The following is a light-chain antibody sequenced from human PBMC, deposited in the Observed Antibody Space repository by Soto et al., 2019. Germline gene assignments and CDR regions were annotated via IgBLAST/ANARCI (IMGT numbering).Light chain of an antibody. J-gene: IGLJ7*01. Sequence: QSALTQPASVSGSPGQSITISCTGTSSDVGGYDYVSWYQHHPGKAPKLMIYEVSNRPSGGSNRFSGSKSGNTASLTISGLQAEDEGDYYCQSYDSKLSGVVFGGGTQLTVL. CDR3: QSYDSKLSGVV. CDR2: EVS. CDR1: SSDVGGYDY. V-gene: IGLV2-14*01.